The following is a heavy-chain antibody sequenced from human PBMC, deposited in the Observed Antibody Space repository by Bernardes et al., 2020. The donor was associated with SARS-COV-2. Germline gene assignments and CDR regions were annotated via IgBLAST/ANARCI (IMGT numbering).Heavy chain of an antibody. J-gene: IGHJ4*02. D-gene: IGHD5-18*01. CDR1: GFTFPYYA. CDR2: IRGSGATT. CDR3: ANNGYSYGYSLW. Sequence: GGSLRLSCAASGFTFPYYAMSWVRQAPGKGLEWVSYIRGSGATTFYSDSVKGRFTISRDNSKNTLFLQMNDLRADDTAVYYCANNGYSYGYSLWWGQGTLVTVSS. V-gene: IGHV3-23*01.